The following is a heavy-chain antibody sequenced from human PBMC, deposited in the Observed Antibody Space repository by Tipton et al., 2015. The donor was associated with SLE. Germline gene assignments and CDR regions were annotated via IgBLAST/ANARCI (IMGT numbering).Heavy chain of an antibody. CDR2: VYGIGST. J-gene: IGHJ5*02. D-gene: IGHD3-3*01. CDR1: GGSINTYF. Sequence: GLVKPSETLSLTCTISGGSINTYFWSWIRQPPGKGLEWIGYVYGIGSTHYNPSLTSRVTMAVDTSKNQFSLRLTSVTAAATAVYDCARLEDPFGIIGVPKGWFGPWGQGPLVTVSS. CDR3: ARLEDPFGIIGVPKGWFGP. V-gene: IGHV4-59*01.